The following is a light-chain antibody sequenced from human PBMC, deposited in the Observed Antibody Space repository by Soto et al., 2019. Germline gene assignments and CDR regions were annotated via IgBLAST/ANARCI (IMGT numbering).Light chain of an antibody. CDR2: DVT. CDR3: SSYTSSDTYV. CDR1: SSDVGGYNY. J-gene: IGLJ1*01. Sequence: QSVLTQPASVSGSPGQSIAISCTGTSSDVGGYNYVSWYQQHPGKAPKLMIHDVTNRPSGVSNRFSGSKSGNPASLTISGLQTEDEADYSCSSYTSSDTYVFGTGTKVTV. V-gene: IGLV2-14*01.